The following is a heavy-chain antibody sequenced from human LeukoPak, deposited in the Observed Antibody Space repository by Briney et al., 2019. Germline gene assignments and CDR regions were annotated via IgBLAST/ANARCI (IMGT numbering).Heavy chain of an antibody. CDR2: FDPEDGET. CDR1: GYTLTELS. CDR3: ATGIFGVVKCFDY. D-gene: IGHD3-3*01. J-gene: IGHJ4*02. Sequence: GASVKVSCKVSGYTLTELSMHWVRQAPGKGLEWMGGFDPEDGETIYTRKFQGRVTMTEDTSTDTAYMELSSLRSEDTAVYYCATGIFGVVKCFDYWGQGTLVTVSS. V-gene: IGHV1-24*01.